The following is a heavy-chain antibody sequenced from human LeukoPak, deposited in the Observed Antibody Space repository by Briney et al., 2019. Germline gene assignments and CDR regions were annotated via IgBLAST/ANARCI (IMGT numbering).Heavy chain of an antibody. CDR1: GFTFSSYA. J-gene: IGHJ3*02. D-gene: IGHD3-16*02. Sequence: GGSLRLSCAASGFTFSSYAMSWVRQAPGKGLEWVSAISGSGGSTYYADSVKGRFTISRDNSKNTLYLQMNSLRAEDTAVYYCAREFWYYDYVWGSYRNDAFDIWGQGTMVTVSS. CDR2: ISGSGGST. CDR3: AREFWYYDYVWGSYRNDAFDI. V-gene: IGHV3-23*01.